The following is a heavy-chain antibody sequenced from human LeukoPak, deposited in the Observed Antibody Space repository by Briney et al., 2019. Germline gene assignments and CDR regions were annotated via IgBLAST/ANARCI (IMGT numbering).Heavy chain of an antibody. Sequence: GGSLRLSCAASGFTFSSYGMHWVRQAPGKGLEWVAFIRYDGSNKYHADSVKGRFTISRDNSKNTLYLQMNSLRAEDTAVYYCAKKEMGATVALSDYWAQGTLVTVSS. V-gene: IGHV3-30*02. J-gene: IGHJ4*02. CDR2: IRYDGSNK. CDR3: AKKEMGATVALSDY. CDR1: GFTFSSYG. D-gene: IGHD1-26*01.